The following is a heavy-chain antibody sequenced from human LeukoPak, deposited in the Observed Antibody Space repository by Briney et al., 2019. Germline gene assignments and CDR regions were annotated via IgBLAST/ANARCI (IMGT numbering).Heavy chain of an antibody. V-gene: IGHV3-30*02. J-gene: IGHJ4*02. Sequence: PGGSLRLSCGASGFIFDTHDMHWVRQAPGKGLEWVAFIRSDGNHTYYADSVKGRFTITRDNSKNTLYLQMNSLRLEDMAVYYCAKPSGSGVDYWGRGTRVTVSS. CDR3: AKPSGSGVDY. CDR2: IRSDGNHT. D-gene: IGHD1-26*01. CDR1: GFIFDTHD.